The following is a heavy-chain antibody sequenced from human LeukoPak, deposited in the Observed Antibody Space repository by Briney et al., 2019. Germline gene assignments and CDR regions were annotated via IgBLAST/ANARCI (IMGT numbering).Heavy chain of an antibody. V-gene: IGHV4-59*08. J-gene: IGHJ3*02. CDR1: GGSISIYY. Sequence: PSETLSLTCTVSGGSISIYYWNWIRQPPGKELEWIGYISDSGSTNYNPSLKSRVTISVDTSKNQFSLRLGSVTAADTAVYYCATNSTSRPFDIWGQGTMVTVSS. D-gene: IGHD2-2*01. CDR3: ATNSTSRPFDI. CDR2: ISDSGST.